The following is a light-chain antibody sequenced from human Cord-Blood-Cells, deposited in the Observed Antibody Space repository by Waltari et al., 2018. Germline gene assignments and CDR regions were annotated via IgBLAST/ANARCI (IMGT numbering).Light chain of an antibody. J-gene: IGKJ4*01. CDR1: QDISNY. V-gene: IGKV1-33*01. Sequence: DIQITPSPSSLSASVGARVTITCQASQDISNYLNWYQQKPGKAPKLLIYDASNLETGVPSRFSGSGSGTDFTFTISSLQPEDTATYYCQQYDNLPLTFGGGTKVAIK. CDR2: DAS. CDR3: QQYDNLPLT.